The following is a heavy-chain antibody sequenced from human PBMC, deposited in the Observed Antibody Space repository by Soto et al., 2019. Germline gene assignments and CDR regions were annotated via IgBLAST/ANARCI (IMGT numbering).Heavy chain of an antibody. CDR2: ISYDGSNK. D-gene: IGHD3-22*01. V-gene: IGHV3-30*18. Sequence: QVQLVESGGGVVQPGRSLRLSCAASGFTFSSYGMHWVRQAPGKGLEWVAVISYDGSNKYYADSVKGQFTISRDNSKNTLYLQMNSLRAEDTAVYYCAKDCPDSSGYCGWGQGTLVTVSS. CDR1: GFTFSSYG. J-gene: IGHJ4*02. CDR3: AKDCPDSSGYCG.